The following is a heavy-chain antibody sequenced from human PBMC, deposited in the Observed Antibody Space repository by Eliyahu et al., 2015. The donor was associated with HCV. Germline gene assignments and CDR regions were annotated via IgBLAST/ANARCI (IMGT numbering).Heavy chain of an antibody. CDR2: XYNXGRT. V-gene: IGHV4-39*01. J-gene: IGHJ4*02. Sequence: QLQVQESGPGLVKPSETLSLTCTVSGGSIRXTSYYWGWIRQPPGKGLEWXGSXYNXGRTYYNPSLKSRVTXSVDTSKNQFSLRLSSVTAADTAVYYCAINSPAVDFWGQGTLVTVSS. CDR3: AINSPAVDF. CDR1: GGSIRXTSYY.